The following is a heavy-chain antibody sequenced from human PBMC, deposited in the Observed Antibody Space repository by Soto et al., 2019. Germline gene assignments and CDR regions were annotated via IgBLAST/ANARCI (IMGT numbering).Heavy chain of an antibody. V-gene: IGHV4-34*01. J-gene: IGHJ4*02. CDR3: ARGSVDTVDSSGFYEY. Sequence: SETLSLTCAVYGGSFSAYYWSWIRQPPGKGLEWIGEINHSGGTSYNPSLKSRVTISVDTSKSQFSLKLTSVTAADRAVYYCARGSVDTVDSSGFYEYSGAGTTVTVYS. CDR1: GGSFSAYY. D-gene: IGHD3-22*01. CDR2: INHSGGT.